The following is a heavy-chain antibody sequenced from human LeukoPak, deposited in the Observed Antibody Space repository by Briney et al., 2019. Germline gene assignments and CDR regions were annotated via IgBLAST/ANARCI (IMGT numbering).Heavy chain of an antibody. CDR1: GFTFSSYA. Sequence: GGSLRLSCAASGFTFSSYATSWVRQAPGKGLEWVANIKQDGSEKYYVDSVKGRFTISRDNAKNSLYLQMNSLRAEDTAVYYCARDSSTVTSDAFDIWGQGTMVTVSS. V-gene: IGHV3-7*01. CDR2: IKQDGSEK. J-gene: IGHJ3*02. CDR3: ARDSSTVTSDAFDI. D-gene: IGHD4-17*01.